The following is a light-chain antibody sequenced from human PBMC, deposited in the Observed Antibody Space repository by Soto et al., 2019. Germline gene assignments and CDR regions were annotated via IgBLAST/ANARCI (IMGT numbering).Light chain of an antibody. CDR3: QQYGSRTYT. J-gene: IGKJ2*01. V-gene: IGKV3-20*01. CDR2: GAS. CDR1: QSVSSSS. Sequence: EIVLTQSPGTLSLSPGERATLSCRASQSVSSSSLAWYQQKPGQAPRLLIYGASSRATGIPDRFSGSGSGTDFTLTISRLEPEEFAVYYCQQYGSRTYTFGQGTKLEIK.